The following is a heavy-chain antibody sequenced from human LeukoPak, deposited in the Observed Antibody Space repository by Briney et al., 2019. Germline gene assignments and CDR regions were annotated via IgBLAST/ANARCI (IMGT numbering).Heavy chain of an antibody. V-gene: IGHV3-48*04. CDR1: GFTFSSYS. CDR2: ICSSSSTI. J-gene: IGHJ4*02. D-gene: IGHD2-2*01. CDR3: ARVNFVVVPAAIQSALIDY. Sequence: GGSLRLSCAASGFTFSSYSMNWVRQAPGKGLEWVSYICSSSSTIYYADSVKGRFTISRDNAKNSLYLQMNSLRAEDTAVYYCARVNFVVVPAAIQSALIDYWGQGTLVTVSS.